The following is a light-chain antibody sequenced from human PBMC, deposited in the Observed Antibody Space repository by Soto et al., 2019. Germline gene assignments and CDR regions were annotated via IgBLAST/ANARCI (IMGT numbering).Light chain of an antibody. V-gene: IGKV3-20*01. Sequence: VLSQSPAILSLSPGERATLSCRASQSVPSTYFAWYQQKAGQPPRLLISGTSNRATGIPDRFSGSGSGTDFTLTISRLEPEDFAAYFCQQFGNSPWTFGQGTKVDIK. J-gene: IGKJ1*01. CDR2: GTS. CDR3: QQFGNSPWT. CDR1: QSVPSTY.